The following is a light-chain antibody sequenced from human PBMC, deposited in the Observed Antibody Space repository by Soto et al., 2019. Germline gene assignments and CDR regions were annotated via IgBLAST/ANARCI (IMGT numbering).Light chain of an antibody. J-gene: IGKJ4*01. CDR2: DAS. CDR1: QSVSGY. V-gene: IGKV3-11*01. CDR3: QQRSNWPST. Sequence: EIVLTQSPATLSLSPGNRATLSCRASQSVSGYFAWYQQKPGQAPRLLIYDASNRATGIPDRFSGSGSGTVFTLTITSLEPEDFAVYYCQQRSNWPSTFGGGTKVEI.